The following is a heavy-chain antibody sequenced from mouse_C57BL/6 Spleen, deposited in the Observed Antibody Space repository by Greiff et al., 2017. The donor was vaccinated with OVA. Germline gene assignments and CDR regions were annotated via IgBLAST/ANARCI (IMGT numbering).Heavy chain of an antibody. CDR2: ISSGSSPI. D-gene: IGHD2-1*01. CDR3: ARSLIYCAHYYAMDY. CDR1: GFTFSDYG. J-gene: IGHJ4*01. V-gene: IGHV5-17*01. Sequence: EVKLMESGGGLVKPGGSLKLSCAASGFTFSDYGMHWVRQAPEKGLEWVAYISSGSSPIYYADTVKGRFTISRDNAKNTLFLQMTSLRSEDTAMYYCARSLIYCAHYYAMDYWGQGTSVTVSS.